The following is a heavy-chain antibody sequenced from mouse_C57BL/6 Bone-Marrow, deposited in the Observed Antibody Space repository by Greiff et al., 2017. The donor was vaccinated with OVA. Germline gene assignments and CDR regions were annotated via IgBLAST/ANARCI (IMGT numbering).Heavy chain of an antibody. CDR1: GYTFTDHI. D-gene: IGHD2-5*01. Sequence: VQVVESGAELASPGASVTLSCKASGYTFTDHIMNWVKKRPGQGLEWIGRIYPVSGETNYNQKFMGKATFSVDRSSSTVYMVLNSLTSEDAAVYYCGRGNSNYYDAMDYWGQGTSVTVSS. CDR3: GRGNSNYYDAMDY. J-gene: IGHJ4*01. V-gene: IGHV1-11*01. CDR2: IYPVSGET.